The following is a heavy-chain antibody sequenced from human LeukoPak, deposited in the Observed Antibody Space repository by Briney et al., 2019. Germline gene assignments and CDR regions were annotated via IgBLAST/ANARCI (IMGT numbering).Heavy chain of an antibody. CDR3: ALDREYQLPRDDY. V-gene: IGHV3-23*01. Sequence: GGSLRLSCAASGFTFSSYAMSWVRQAPGKGLEWVSAISGSGGSTYYADSVTGRFTISRDNSKHTLYLQMNRLRAEDTAVYYCALDREYQLPRDDYWGQGTLVTVSS. D-gene: IGHD2-2*01. CDR2: ISGSGGST. J-gene: IGHJ4*02. CDR1: GFTFSSYA.